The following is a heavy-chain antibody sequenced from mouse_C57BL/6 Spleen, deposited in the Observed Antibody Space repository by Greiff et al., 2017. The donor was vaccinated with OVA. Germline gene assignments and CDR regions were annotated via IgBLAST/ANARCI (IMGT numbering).Heavy chain of an antibody. J-gene: IGHJ1*03. CDR3: ARNGYDWYFDV. D-gene: IGHD2-2*01. CDR1: GFTFSDYG. CDR2: ISSGSSTI. V-gene: IGHV5-17*01. Sequence: EVMLVESGGGLVKPGGYLKLSCAASGFTFSDYGMHWVRQAPEKGLEWVAYISSGSSTIYYADTVKGRFTISRDNAKNTLFLQMTSLRSEDTAMYYCARNGYDWYFDVWGTGTTVTVSS.